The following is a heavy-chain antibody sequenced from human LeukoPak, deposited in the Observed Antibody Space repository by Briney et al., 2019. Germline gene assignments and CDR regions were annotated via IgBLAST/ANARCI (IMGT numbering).Heavy chain of an antibody. V-gene: IGHV3-7*01. Sequence: GGSLRLSCAASGFTFSSYWMSWVRQAPGKGREWVANIKQDGSEKYYVDSVKGRFTISRDNAKNSLYLQMNSLRAEDTAVYYCARINDYVWGSYRFDYWGQGTLVTVSS. CDR2: IKQDGSEK. J-gene: IGHJ4*02. CDR1: GFTFSSYW. CDR3: ARINDYVWGSYRFDY. D-gene: IGHD3-16*02.